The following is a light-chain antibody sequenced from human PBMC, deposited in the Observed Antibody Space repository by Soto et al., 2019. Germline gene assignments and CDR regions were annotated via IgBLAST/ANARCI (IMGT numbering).Light chain of an antibody. CDR2: DAS. J-gene: IGKJ1*01. Sequence: QSTHGPSCRSGSVLYRDTNTCRASQAIGNWLAWYQQNPGKAPKLLIYDASSLEAGVTSRFSGTGPGTAFNLTLRTLEPDDFSLFFCEPYRAYARRFGQGTKVDIK. V-gene: IGKV1-5*01. CDR3: EPYRAYARR. CDR1: QAIGNW.